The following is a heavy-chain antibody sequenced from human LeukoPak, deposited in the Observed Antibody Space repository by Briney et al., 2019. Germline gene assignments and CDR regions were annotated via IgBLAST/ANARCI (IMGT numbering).Heavy chain of an antibody. CDR3: AKDPPPEREQWLVLIKGVYYFDY. J-gene: IGHJ4*02. CDR2: ISGSGGST. Sequence: GGSLRLSCAASGFTFSSYAMSWVRQAPGKGLEWVSAISGSGGSTYYADSVKGRFTISRDNSKNTLYLQMNSLRAEDTAVYYCAKDPPPEREQWLVLIKGVYYFDYWGQGTLVTVSS. V-gene: IGHV3-23*01. D-gene: IGHD6-19*01. CDR1: GFTFSSYA.